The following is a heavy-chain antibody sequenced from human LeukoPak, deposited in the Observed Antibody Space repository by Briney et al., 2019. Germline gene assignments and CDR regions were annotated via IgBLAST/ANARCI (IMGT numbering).Heavy chain of an antibody. Sequence: PSETLSLTCTVSGGSISSSSYYWGWIRQPPGKGLEWIGSIYYSGSTYYDPSLKSRVTISVDTSNNQFSLKLSSVTAADTAVYYCARQKRAAAGMNWFDPWGQGTLVTVSS. CDR3: ARQKRAAAGMNWFDP. V-gene: IGHV4-39*01. CDR2: IYYSGST. D-gene: IGHD6-13*01. J-gene: IGHJ5*02. CDR1: GGSISSSSYY.